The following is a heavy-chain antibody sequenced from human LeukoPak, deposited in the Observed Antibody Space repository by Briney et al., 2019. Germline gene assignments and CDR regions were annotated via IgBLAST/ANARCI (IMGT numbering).Heavy chain of an antibody. CDR1: GGSISSSSYY. V-gene: IGHV4-39*01. J-gene: IGHJ4*02. Sequence: SETLSLTCTVSGGSISSSSYYWGWIRQPPGKGLEWIGSIYYSGSTYSNPSLKSRVTIFVDTSKNQFSLKLSSVTAADTAVYYCARISGYRSNWSIDYWGQGTLVTVSS. D-gene: IGHD6-13*01. CDR2: IYYSGST. CDR3: ARISGYRSNWSIDY.